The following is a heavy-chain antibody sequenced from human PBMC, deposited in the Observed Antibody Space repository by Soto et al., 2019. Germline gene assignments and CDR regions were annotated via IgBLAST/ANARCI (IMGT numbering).Heavy chain of an antibody. CDR2: MNSARNYI. CDR3: AKNGRYCSGGSCYSHYYMDV. Sequence: GGSLRLSCAASGFTLSSYSMSWVRQAPGKGLEWVSVMNSARNYIHYADSVRGRFTISRDDAKNSLYLEMNSLRAEDTAVYYCAKNGRYCSGGSCYSHYYMDVWGKGTTVTVS. D-gene: IGHD2-15*01. CDR1: GFTLSSYS. V-gene: IGHV3-21*04. J-gene: IGHJ6*03.